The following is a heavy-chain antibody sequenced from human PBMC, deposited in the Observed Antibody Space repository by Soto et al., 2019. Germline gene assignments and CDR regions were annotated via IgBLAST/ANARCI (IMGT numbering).Heavy chain of an antibody. CDR1: GFSFDDYA. CDR2: INWNSLKL. J-gene: IGHJ4*02. Sequence: EVQLVESGGGLVQPGGSLRLSCAASGFSFDDYAMHWVRQAPGKGLEWVSGINWNSLKLGYADSVKGRFTISRDNAKNSLSLQMNSLRPEYTALYYCAKDKYCSGGSCDWDYLDSWGQGTLVTVSS. CDR3: AKDKYCSGGSCDWDYLDS. V-gene: IGHV3-9*01. D-gene: IGHD2-15*01.